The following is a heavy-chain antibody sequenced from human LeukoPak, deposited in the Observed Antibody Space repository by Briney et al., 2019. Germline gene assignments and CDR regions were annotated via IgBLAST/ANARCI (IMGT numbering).Heavy chain of an antibody. J-gene: IGHJ4*02. CDR1: GFTFYNYA. Sequence: GGPLRLSCAASGFTFYNYAMHWVRQAPGKGLEWVAFIRYDGSIQYYVDSVKGRFTISKDNSKNTLYLQVNSLRGEDTAVYYCAKGRGTFTPFDYWGQGTLVTVSS. CDR3: AKGRGTFTPFDY. D-gene: IGHD2-15*01. V-gene: IGHV3-30*02. CDR2: IRYDGSIQ.